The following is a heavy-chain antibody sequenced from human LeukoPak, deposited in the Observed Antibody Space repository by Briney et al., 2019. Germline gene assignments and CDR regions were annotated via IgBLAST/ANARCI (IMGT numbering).Heavy chain of an antibody. J-gene: IGHJ4*02. V-gene: IGHV4-59*08. CDR2: IYHSEST. CDR3: ARQAGGTSGPFDY. D-gene: IGHD4-23*01. CDR1: GGSISSSY. Sequence: YPSETLSLTCTVSGGSISSSYCSWIRQPPGKGLEWIGYIYHSESTNYNPSLKSRVTISVDTSKNQFSLKLSSVTAADTAVYYCARQAGGTSGPFDYRGQGTLVTVSS.